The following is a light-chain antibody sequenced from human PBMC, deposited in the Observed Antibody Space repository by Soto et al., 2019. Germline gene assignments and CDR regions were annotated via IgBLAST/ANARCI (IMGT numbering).Light chain of an antibody. CDR2: ASS. CDR1: QNIKFY. J-gene: IGKJ2*01. CDR3: LQTYTLPRT. Sequence: DIQMTQSPSSLSASVGDRVTITCRASQNIKFYLNWYHQKPGRAPELLIYASSTLQNGVPLRFSGSGSGTDFTLTISGLQPEEFASYYCLQTYTLPRTFGQGTRLEI. V-gene: IGKV1-39*01.